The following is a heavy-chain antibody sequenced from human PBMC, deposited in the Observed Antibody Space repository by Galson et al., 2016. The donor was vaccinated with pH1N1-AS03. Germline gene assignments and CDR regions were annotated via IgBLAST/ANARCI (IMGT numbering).Heavy chain of an antibody. Sequence: SVKVSCKASGYTFTTYGISWVRQAPGQGLEWMGWISAYYGDTHFAHKFQERVTLTRDTSTATAYMELRNLRSDDTAVYYCVRESEISGTVFFNYWGKGTLVT. CDR1: GYTFTTYG. CDR2: ISAYYGDT. D-gene: IGHD3-3*01. J-gene: IGHJ4*02. V-gene: IGHV1-18*01. CDR3: VRESEISGTVFFNY.